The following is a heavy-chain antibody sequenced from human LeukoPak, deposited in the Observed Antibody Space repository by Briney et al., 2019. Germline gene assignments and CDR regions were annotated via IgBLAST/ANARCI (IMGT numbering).Heavy chain of an antibody. V-gene: IGHV3-7*01. CDR1: GFTFSSYW. J-gene: IGHJ4*02. D-gene: IGHD6-19*01. CDR2: IKQDGSEK. CDR3: TRHEYSSGCRY. Sequence: GGSLRLSCAAPGFTFSSYWMSWVRQAPGKGLEWVANIKQDGSEKYYVDSVKGRFTISRDNAKNSLYLQMNSLRAEDTAVYYCTRHEYSSGCRYWGQGTLVTVSS.